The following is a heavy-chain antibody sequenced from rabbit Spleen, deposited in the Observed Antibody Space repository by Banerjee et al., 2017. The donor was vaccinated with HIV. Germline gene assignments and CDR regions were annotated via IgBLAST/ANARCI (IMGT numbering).Heavy chain of an antibody. CDR3: ARDTGSSFSSYGMDL. CDR1: GVSFSDKDV. V-gene: IGHV1S45*01. J-gene: IGHJ3*01. D-gene: IGHD8-1*01. CDR2: ITIGSSGFT. Sequence: QEQLVESGGGLVKPEGSLTLTCKASGVSFSDKDVMCWVRQAPGKGLEWIACITIGSSGFTYFATWAKGRFTCSKTSSTTVTLQMTSLTVADTATYFCARDTGSSFSSYGMDLGGQGTLVTVS.